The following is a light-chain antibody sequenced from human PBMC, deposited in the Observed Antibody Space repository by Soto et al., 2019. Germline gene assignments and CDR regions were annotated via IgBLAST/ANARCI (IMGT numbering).Light chain of an antibody. CDR1: SSDVGYYDY. Sequence: QSVLTQPPSASGFPGQSVTISCTGTSSDVGYYDYVSWYQQHPGKAPKLVIYEVTKRPSGVPDRVSASKSGNTASLTVSGLQAEDEADYYCCSYAGDKTYVFGSGTKVTVL. CDR2: EVT. J-gene: IGLJ1*01. V-gene: IGLV2-8*01. CDR3: CSYAGDKTYV.